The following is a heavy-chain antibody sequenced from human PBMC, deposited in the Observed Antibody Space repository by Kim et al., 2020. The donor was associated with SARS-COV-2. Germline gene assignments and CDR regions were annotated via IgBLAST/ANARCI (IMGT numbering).Heavy chain of an antibody. V-gene: IGHV1-24*01. CDR3: ATSFRPHNYYDSSGLDY. J-gene: IGHJ4*02. CDR2: FDPEDGET. D-gene: IGHD3-22*01. Sequence: ASVKVSCKVSGYTLTELSMHWVRQAPGKGLEWMGGFDPEDGETIYAQKFQGRVTMTEDTSTDTAYMELSILRSEDTAVYYCATSFRPHNYYDSSGLDYWGQGTLVTVSS. CDR1: GYTLTELS.